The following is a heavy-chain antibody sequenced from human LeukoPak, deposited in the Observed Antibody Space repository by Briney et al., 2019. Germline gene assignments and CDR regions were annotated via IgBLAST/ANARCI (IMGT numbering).Heavy chain of an antibody. CDR1: GGTFSSDA. CDR2: IIPIFGTA. CDR3: ARSVRYFDWFGY. D-gene: IGHD3-9*01. J-gene: IGHJ5*01. V-gene: IGHV1-69*13. Sequence: SVKVSCKASGGTFSSDAISWVRQAPGQGLEWMGGIIPIFGTANYAQKFQGRVTITADESTSTAYMELSSLRSEDTAVYYCARSVRYFDWFGYWGQGTLVTVSS.